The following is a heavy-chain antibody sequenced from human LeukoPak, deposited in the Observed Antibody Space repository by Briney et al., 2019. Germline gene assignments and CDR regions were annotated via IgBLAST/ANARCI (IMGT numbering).Heavy chain of an antibody. CDR3: ATGRGTPLGF. D-gene: IGHD1-26*01. CDR2: ISTDGSST. V-gene: IGHV3-74*01. J-gene: IGHJ4*02. CDR1: GFTFSTYW. Sequence: QSGGSLRLSCAASGFTFSTYWMHWVRQAPGKGLVWVSRISTDGSSTFYADSVKGRFTVSRDNAKNTLYLQMDSLRAEDTAMYYCATGRGTPLGFWGQGALSPSPQ.